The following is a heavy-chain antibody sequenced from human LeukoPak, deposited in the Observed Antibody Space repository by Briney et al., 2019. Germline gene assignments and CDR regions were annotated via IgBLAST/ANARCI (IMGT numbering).Heavy chain of an antibody. Sequence: GGSLRLSCAASGFTFSSYEMNWVRQAPGKGLEWVSYISSSGSTIYYADSVKGRFTVSRDNAKNSLYLQMNSLRAEDTAVYYRARGGYSYGYTYFDYWGQGTLVTVSS. CDR3: ARGGYSYGYTYFDY. J-gene: IGHJ4*02. V-gene: IGHV3-48*03. CDR2: ISSSGSTI. D-gene: IGHD5-18*01. CDR1: GFTFSSYE.